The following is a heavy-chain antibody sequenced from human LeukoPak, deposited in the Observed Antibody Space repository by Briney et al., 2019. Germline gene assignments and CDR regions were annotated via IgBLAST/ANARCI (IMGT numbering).Heavy chain of an antibody. CDR3: ARDEGSGWYLGNYYYYGMDV. CDR2: ISYDGSNK. J-gene: IGHJ6*02. V-gene: IGHV3-30*19. CDR1: GFTFSSYG. D-gene: IGHD6-19*01. Sequence: GGSLRLSCAASGFTFSSYGMHWVRQAPGKGLEWVAVISYDGSNKYYADSVKGRFAISRDNSKNTLYLQMNSLRAEDTAVYYCARDEGSGWYLGNYYYYGMDVWGQGTTVTVSS.